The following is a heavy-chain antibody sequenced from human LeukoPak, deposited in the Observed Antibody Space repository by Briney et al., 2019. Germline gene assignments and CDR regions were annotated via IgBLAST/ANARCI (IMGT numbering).Heavy chain of an antibody. J-gene: IGHJ4*02. CDR2: INPNSGGT. CDR3: AKHYDFWSGYLDY. V-gene: IGHV1-2*02. D-gene: IGHD3-3*01. Sequence: ASVKVSCKASGYTFTGYYMHWVRQAPGQGLECMGWINPNSGGTNYAQKFQGRVTMTRDTSISTAYMELSSLRSDDTAVYYCAKHYDFWSGYLDYWGQGTLVTVSS. CDR1: GYTFTGYY.